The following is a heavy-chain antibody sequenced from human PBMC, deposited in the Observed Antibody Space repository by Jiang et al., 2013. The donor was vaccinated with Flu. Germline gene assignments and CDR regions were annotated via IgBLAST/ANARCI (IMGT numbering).Heavy chain of an antibody. CDR2: ISPSGGST. Sequence: SGAEVKKPGASVKFSCTASGYTFTNNQIHWVRQAPGQGLEWMGIISPSGGSTSHAQKFQGRVTMTRDTSTSRVYLELRSLRSEDTAVYYCARDSFDILGSRFDYWGQGTLLTVSS. V-gene: IGHV1-46*01. CDR3: ARDSFDILGSRFDY. CDR1: GYTFTNNQ. J-gene: IGHJ4*02. D-gene: IGHD1-26*01.